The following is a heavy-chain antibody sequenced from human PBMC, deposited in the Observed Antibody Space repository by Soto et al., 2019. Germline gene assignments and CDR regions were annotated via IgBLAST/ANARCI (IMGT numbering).Heavy chain of an antibody. D-gene: IGHD2-2*01. V-gene: IGHV4-30-2*01. CDR1: GDSISSGGFS. CDR2: IYHSGTS. CDR3: ARGRLVPAVNFDY. J-gene: IGHJ4*02. Sequence: PSETLSLTCAVSGDSISSGGFSWSWIRQPPGKGLEWIGYIYHSGTSFYNPSLKSRVTISVDGSKNQFSLKVNSVTAADAAVYYCARGRLVPAVNFDYWGPGTLVTVSS.